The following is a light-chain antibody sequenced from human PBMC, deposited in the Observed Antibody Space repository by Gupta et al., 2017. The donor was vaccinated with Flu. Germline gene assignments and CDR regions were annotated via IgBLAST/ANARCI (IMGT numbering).Light chain of an antibody. Sequence: EIVLTQSPGTLSLSPGERATLSCRASQSVGNSSLAWYQQKPDQAPRLIIYGASSSARGTADCFSGSGGTKDFTLTSSGQEDEDCAVYYRQQHRSYWTFGQGTKVEIK. V-gene: IGKV3-20*01. CDR2: GAS. CDR3: QQHRSYWT. J-gene: IGKJ1*01. CDR1: QSVGNSS.